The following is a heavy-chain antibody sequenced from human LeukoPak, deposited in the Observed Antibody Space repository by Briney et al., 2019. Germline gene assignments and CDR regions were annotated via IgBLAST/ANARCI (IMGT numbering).Heavy chain of an antibody. CDR3: AKVGPVAGTSFYYYGMDV. CDR1: GFTVSSNY. J-gene: IGHJ6*02. D-gene: IGHD6-19*01. CDR2: IYSGGST. Sequence: PGGSQRLSCAASGFTVSSNYMSWVRQAPGKGLEWVSVIYSGGSTYYADSVKGRFTISRDNSKNTLYLQMNSLRAEDTAVYYCAKVGPVAGTSFYYYGMDVWGQGTTVTVSS. V-gene: IGHV3-53*01.